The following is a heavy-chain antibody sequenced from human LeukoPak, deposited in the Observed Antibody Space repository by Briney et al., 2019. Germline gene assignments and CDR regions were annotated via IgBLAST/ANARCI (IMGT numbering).Heavy chain of an antibody. J-gene: IGHJ6*02. V-gene: IGHV4-34*01. D-gene: IGHD3-10*01. CDR1: GGSFSGYY. Sequence: SETLSLTCAVYGGSFSGYYWSWIRQPPGKGLEWIGEINHSGSTNYNPSLTSRVTISVDTSKNQFSLKLSSVTAADTAVYYCARETVGLLWFGEPHPYGMDVWGQGTTVTVSS. CDR2: INHSGST. CDR3: ARETVGLLWFGEPHPYGMDV.